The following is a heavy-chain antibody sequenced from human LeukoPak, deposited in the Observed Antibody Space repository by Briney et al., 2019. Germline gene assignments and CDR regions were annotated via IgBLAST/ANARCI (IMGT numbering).Heavy chain of an antibody. Sequence: GGSLRLSCTTSGIMFSGYWMSWVRQAPGKGLEWVANIKQHGTEKYYVDSVKGRFTISRDDAKKSVYLQMNSLRAEDTAVYYCASDGGPFDHWGQGILVTVAS. CDR2: IKQHGTEK. CDR1: GIMFSGYW. CDR3: ASDGGPFDH. J-gene: IGHJ4*02. D-gene: IGHD3-16*01. V-gene: IGHV3-7*01.